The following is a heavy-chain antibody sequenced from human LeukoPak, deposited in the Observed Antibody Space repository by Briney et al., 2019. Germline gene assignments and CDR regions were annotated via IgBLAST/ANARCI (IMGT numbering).Heavy chain of an antibody. V-gene: IGHV3-30-3*01. D-gene: IGHD1-26*01. J-gene: IGHJ3*02. Sequence: GRSLRLSCAASGFTFSSYAMHWVRQAPGKGLEWVAVISYDGSNKYYADSVKGRFTISRDNSKNTLYLQMNSLRAEDTAVYYCARDEWELSTAAFDIWGQGTMVTVSS. CDR2: ISYDGSNK. CDR1: GFTFSSYA. CDR3: ARDEWELSTAAFDI.